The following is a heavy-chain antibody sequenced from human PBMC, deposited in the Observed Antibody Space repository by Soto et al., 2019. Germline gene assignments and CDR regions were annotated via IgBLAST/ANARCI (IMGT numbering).Heavy chain of an antibody. D-gene: IGHD2-2*01. CDR1: GFTFSSYS. Sequence: ESGGGLVQPGRSLRLSCAASGFTFSSYSMNWVRQAPGKGLEWVSYISSSSSTIYYADSVKGRFTISRDNAKNSLYLQMNSLRAEDTAVYYCISYQLPFDYWGQGTLVTVSS. CDR2: ISSSSSTI. CDR3: ISYQLPFDY. V-gene: IGHV3-48*01. J-gene: IGHJ4*02.